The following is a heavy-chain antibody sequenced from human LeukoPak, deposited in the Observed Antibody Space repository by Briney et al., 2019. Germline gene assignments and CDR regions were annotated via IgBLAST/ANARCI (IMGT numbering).Heavy chain of an antibody. CDR3: AATVTTFGSILLVY. J-gene: IGHJ4*02. CDR1: GYTFTSYG. D-gene: IGHD4-17*01. Sequence: GASVKVSCKASGYTFTSYGISWVRQAPGQGLEWMGWISAYNGNTNYAQKLQGRVTMTTDTSTSTAYMELRSLRSDDTAVYYCAATVTTFGSILLVYWGQGTLVTVSS. CDR2: ISAYNGNT. V-gene: IGHV1-18*01.